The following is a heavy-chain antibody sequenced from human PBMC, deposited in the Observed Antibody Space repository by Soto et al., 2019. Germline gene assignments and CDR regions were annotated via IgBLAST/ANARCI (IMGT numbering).Heavy chain of an antibody. D-gene: IGHD6-13*01. CDR1: GGSISSNY. CDR3: ARYRREAVAGYTLDN. Sequence: SETLSLTCTVSGGSISSNYWTWIRQPPGKGLEWIGYVYNSGSTNYNPALKSRVTISEDTSKSQFSLKVNSMTAAYTAVYNCARYRREAVAGYTLDNWGQGILVTVSS. V-gene: IGHV4-59*01. CDR2: VYNSGST. J-gene: IGHJ4*02.